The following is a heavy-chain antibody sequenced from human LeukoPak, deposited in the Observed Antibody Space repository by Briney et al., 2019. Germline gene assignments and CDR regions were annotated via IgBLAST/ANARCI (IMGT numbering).Heavy chain of an antibody. Sequence: GGSLRLSCAASGFTFSSYAMHWVRQAPGKGLEWVAVISYDGSNKYYADSMKGRFTISRDNSKNTLYLQMNSLRAEDTAVYYCAREGSSGWVLDYWGQGTLVTVSS. CDR3: AREGSSGWVLDY. J-gene: IGHJ4*02. V-gene: IGHV3-30-3*01. D-gene: IGHD6-19*01. CDR2: ISYDGSNK. CDR1: GFTFSSYA.